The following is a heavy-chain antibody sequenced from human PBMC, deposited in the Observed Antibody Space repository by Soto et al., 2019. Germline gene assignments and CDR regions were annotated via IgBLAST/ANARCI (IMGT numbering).Heavy chain of an antibody. CDR2: IDPSDSYT. D-gene: IGHD6-13*01. CDR3: ARHDIAAADYYFDY. CDR1: GYSFTSYW. V-gene: IGHV5-10-1*01. J-gene: IGHJ4*02. Sequence: PGESLKISCKGSGYSFTSYWINWVRQMPGKGLEWMGRIDPSDSYTNYSPSFQGHVTISADKSISTAYLQWSSLKASDTAMYYCARHDIAAADYYFDYWGQGTLVTVSS.